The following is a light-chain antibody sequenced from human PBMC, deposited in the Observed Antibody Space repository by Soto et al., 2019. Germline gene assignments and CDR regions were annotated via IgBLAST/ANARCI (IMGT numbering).Light chain of an antibody. V-gene: IGKV3-20*01. J-gene: IGKJ2*01. CDR2: GAS. Sequence: EIVLTQSPGTLSLSPGERATLSCRASQSVSSSYLAWHQQKPGKAPRLLIYGASSRATGIPDRFSGSGSGTDFTLTISRLEPESVAVYYFQQYGSSPYTFGQGTKVAIK. CDR3: QQYGSSPYT. CDR1: QSVSSSY.